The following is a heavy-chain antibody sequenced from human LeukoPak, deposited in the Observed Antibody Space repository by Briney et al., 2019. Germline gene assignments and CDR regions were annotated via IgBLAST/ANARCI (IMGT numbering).Heavy chain of an antibody. D-gene: IGHD1-26*01. CDR2: ITTTGFA. CDR1: GFIFSDYY. J-gene: IGHJ4*02. CDR3: ARIVGTTGEYYFDF. Sequence: GGSLRLSCATSGFIFSDYYMSWICRAPGKGLEWVSYITTTGFANYADSLKGRFTISRDNPKNSLYLQMNSLRAEDTAVYYCARIVGTTGEYYFDFWGQGTLVTVSS. V-gene: IGHV3-11*03.